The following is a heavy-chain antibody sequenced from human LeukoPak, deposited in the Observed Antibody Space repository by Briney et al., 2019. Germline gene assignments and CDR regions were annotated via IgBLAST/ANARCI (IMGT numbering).Heavy chain of an antibody. CDR2: IGDSGGST. D-gene: IGHD3-22*01. J-gene: IGHJ4*02. Sequence: GGSLRLSCAASGFTFSNTWMTWVRQAPGKGLEWVAGIGDSGGSTNYADSVKGRFTISRDNSKNTLYLQMNSLRAEDTAVYFCAKRGVVIRVILVGFHKEAYYFDSWGQGALVTVSS. CDR3: AKRGVVIRVILVGFHKEAYYFDS. V-gene: IGHV3-23*01. CDR1: GFTFSNTW.